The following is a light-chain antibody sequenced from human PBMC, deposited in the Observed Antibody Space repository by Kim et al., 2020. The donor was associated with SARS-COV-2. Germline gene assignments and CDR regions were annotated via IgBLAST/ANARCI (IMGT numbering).Light chain of an antibody. V-gene: IGLV3-1*01. CDR2: QDS. J-gene: IGLJ2*01. CDR1: KLGDKY. CDR3: QAWDSSPAV. Sequence: SYELTQPPSVPVSPVQTASITCSGDKLGDKYACWYQQKPGQSPVLVIYQDSKRPSGIPERFSGSNSGNTATLTISGTQAMDEADYYCQAWDSSPAVFGGG.